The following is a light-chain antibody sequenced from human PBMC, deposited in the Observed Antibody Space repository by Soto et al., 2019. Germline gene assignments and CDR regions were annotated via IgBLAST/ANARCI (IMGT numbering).Light chain of an antibody. V-gene: IGLV1-40*01. CDR1: SSNIGAGSE. CDR3: QASDSSVSGAKV. Sequence: QSVLTQPPSVSGAPGQRVSISWTGSSSNIGAGSEVHWYQQVPGTAPKLLIYGNNNRPSGVPDRFSASKSGTSASLAITGLQPEDEADYYCQASDSSVSGAKVFGGGTKLTVL. J-gene: IGLJ2*01. CDR2: GNN.